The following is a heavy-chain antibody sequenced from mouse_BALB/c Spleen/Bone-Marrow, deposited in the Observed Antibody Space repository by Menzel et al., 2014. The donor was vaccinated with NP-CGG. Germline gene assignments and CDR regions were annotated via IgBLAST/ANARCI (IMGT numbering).Heavy chain of an antibody. CDR2: ISTYSGNT. D-gene: IGHD2-1*01. CDR3: ASPIYYGNYEGFAY. V-gene: IGHV1-67*01. Sequence: QVQLQQSGPELVRPGVSVKISCKGSGYTFTDYAMHWVKQSHAKSLEWIGVISTYSGNTNYNHKFKGKATMTVDKSSSTAYMELAILTSEDSAIYYCASPIYYGNYEGFAYWGQGTLVTVSA. CDR1: GYTFTDYA. J-gene: IGHJ3*01.